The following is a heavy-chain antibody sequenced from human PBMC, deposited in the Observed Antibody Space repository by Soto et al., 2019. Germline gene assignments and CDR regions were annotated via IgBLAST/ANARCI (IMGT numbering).Heavy chain of an antibody. V-gene: IGHV3-23*01. J-gene: IGHJ4*02. CDR3: AKDAPILRFLEWPSTDY. Sequence: GGSLRGSCAASVFTFSSYAMSWVREAPGKGLEWVSAISGIGGSTYYADSVKGRFTISRDNSKNTLYLQMNSLRAEDTAVYYCAKDAPILRFLEWPSTDYWGQGTLVTVSS. CDR1: VFTFSSYA. CDR2: ISGIGGST. D-gene: IGHD3-3*01.